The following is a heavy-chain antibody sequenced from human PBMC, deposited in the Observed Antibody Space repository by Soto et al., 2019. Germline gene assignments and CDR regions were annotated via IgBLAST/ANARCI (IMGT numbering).Heavy chain of an antibody. V-gene: IGHV4-30-2*01. Sequence: NPSETLSVTCAVSGGSISSGGYSWSWIRQPPGKGLEWIGYVYHSGSTYYNPSLKSRVTISVDRSKNQFSLKLSSVTAADTAVYYCARTYYDILTRGWFDPWGQGTLVTVSS. CDR1: GGSISSGGYS. CDR2: VYHSGST. CDR3: ARTYYDILTRGWFDP. J-gene: IGHJ5*02. D-gene: IGHD3-9*01.